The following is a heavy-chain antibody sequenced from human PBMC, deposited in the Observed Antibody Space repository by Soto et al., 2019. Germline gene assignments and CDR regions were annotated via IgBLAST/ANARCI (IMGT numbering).Heavy chain of an antibody. D-gene: IGHD1-1*01. V-gene: IGHV1-69*01. CDR1: GDTFSTYA. Sequence: QVQLEQSGAEVKKPGSSVKVSCKASGDTFSTYAINWVRQAPGQGLEWVGGIIPLFGSAKYAQKFQDRVMITADEVTSAAYMEFSSLRSEDTAIYYCARGVRYNWKGYYGIEVWGQGTTVTVSS. J-gene: IGHJ6*02. CDR2: IIPLFGSA. CDR3: ARGVRYNWKGYYGIEV.